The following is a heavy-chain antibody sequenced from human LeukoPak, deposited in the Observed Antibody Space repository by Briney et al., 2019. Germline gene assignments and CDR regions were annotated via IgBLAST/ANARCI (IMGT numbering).Heavy chain of an antibody. J-gene: IGHJ4*02. CDR3: ARDRLGPIKYYFDY. D-gene: IGHD6-19*01. V-gene: IGHV3-21*01. Sequence: PGGSLRLSGAASGFTLGSNSMNWVRQAPGKGLEWVSSISSSSCYIYYADSVKGRFTISRDNAKNSLYLQMNSLRAEDTAVYYCARDRLGPIKYYFDYWGQGTLVTVSS. CDR1: GFTLGSNS. CDR2: ISSSSCYI.